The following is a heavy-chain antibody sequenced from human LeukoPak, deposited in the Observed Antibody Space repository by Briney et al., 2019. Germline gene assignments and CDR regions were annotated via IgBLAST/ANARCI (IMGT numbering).Heavy chain of an antibody. D-gene: IGHD3-16*02. Sequence: SLSLTCTVSGGSISNGGYYWSWIRQHPGKGLEWIGYIYYSGSTNYSPSLEGRVTMSVDTSKNQFSLKLRAVTAADTAVYFCARQELSYGSGSHFDYWGQGILVTVSS. CDR1: GGSISNGGYY. CDR3: ARQELSYGSGSHFDY. J-gene: IGHJ4*02. V-gene: IGHV4-31*03. CDR2: IYYSGST.